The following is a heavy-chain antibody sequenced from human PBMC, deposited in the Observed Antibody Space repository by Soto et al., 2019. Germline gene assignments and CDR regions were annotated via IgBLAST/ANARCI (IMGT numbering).Heavy chain of an antibody. CDR2: ISAYNGNT. Sequence: ASVKVSCKASGYTFTSYGISWVRQAPGQGLEWMGWISAYNGNTNYAQKLQGRVTMTTDTSTSTAYMELRSLRSDDTAVYYCARDIVVVVSATRYGNYHGMDVWCQATTVTVSS. V-gene: IGHV1-18*01. CDR3: ARDIVVVVSATRYGNYHGMDV. D-gene: IGHD2-15*01. CDR1: GYTFTSYG. J-gene: IGHJ6*02.